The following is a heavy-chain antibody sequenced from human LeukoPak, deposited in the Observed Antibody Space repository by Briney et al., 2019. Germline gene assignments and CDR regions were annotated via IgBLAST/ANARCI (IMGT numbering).Heavy chain of an antibody. CDR2: ISGSGGST. CDR1: GFTFTSYA. Sequence: GGSLRLSCAASGFTFTSYAMSWVHQAPGKGLEWVSVISGSGGSTYYADSVKGRFTISRDNSKNTLYLQMNSLRAEDTAVYYCARMGIAGTYDAFDIRGQGTMVTVSS. D-gene: IGHD6-13*01. J-gene: IGHJ3*02. V-gene: IGHV3-23*01. CDR3: ARMGIAGTYDAFDI.